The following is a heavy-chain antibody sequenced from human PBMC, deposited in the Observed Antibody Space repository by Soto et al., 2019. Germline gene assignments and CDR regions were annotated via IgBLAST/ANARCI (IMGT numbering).Heavy chain of an antibody. CDR3: AKNRGYGAIQDHFDY. J-gene: IGHJ4*02. V-gene: IGHV3-23*01. CDR2: ITGSGGSA. CDR1: GFTFSNYG. D-gene: IGHD5-12*01. Sequence: EVPLLESGGGLAQPGGSLRLSCAASGFTFSNYGTGWVRQAPGRGLEWVSAITGSGGSAYHADSVKGRFTISRDNSKNTLYLQMNSLRVEDTAVYYCAKNRGYGAIQDHFDYWGQGTLVTVSS.